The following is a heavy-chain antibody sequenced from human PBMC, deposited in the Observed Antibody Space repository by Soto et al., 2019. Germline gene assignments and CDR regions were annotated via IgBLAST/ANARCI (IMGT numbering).Heavy chain of an antibody. CDR3: AKDDTSSGWADY. J-gene: IGHJ4*02. CDR2: ISGSGGST. V-gene: IGHV3-23*01. D-gene: IGHD6-19*01. Sequence: HPGGSLRLSCAASGFTFSSYAMSWVRQAPGKGLEWVSAISGSGGSTYYADSVKGRFTISRDNSKNTLYLQTNSLRAEDTAVYYCAKDDTSSGWADYWGQGTLVTVSS. CDR1: GFTFSSYA.